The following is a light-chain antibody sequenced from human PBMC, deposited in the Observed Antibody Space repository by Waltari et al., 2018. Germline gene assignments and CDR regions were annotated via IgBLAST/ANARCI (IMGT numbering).Light chain of an antibody. V-gene: IGKV1-39*01. CDR2: AAS. Sequence: DIQMTQSPSSLSASVGDRVTITCRASQSISSYLNWYQQKPGKAPKLLIYAASSLQRGVPSRFSGSGSGTDFTLTISSLQPEDFATYYCQQSYSTPWTCGQGTKVEIK. CDR1: QSISSY. J-gene: IGKJ1*01. CDR3: QQSYSTPWT.